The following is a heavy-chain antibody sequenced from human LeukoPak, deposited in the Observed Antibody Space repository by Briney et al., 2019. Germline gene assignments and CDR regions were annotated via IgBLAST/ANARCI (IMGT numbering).Heavy chain of an antibody. D-gene: IGHD2-2*01. CDR3: ARDDRCSSTSCYLISFYYYYGMDV. Sequence: ASVKVSCKASGYTFTSYGISWVRQAPGQGLEWMGWISAYNGNTNSAQKLRGRVTTTTDTSTSTAYMELRSLRSDDTAVYYCARDDRCSSTSCYLISFYYYYGMDVWGQGTTVTVSS. V-gene: IGHV1-18*01. CDR2: ISAYNGNT. CDR1: GYTFTSYG. J-gene: IGHJ6*02.